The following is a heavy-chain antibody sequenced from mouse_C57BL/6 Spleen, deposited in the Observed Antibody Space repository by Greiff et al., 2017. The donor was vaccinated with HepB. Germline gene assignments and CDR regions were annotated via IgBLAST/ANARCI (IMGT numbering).Heavy chain of an antibody. CDR1: GFNIKDDY. CDR3: TIGITTVVATGFDY. Sequence: EVQLQQSGAELVRPGASVKLSCTASGFNIKDDYMHWVKQRPEQGLEWIGWIDPENGDTEYASKFQGKATITADTSSNTAYLQLSILTSADTAVYYCTIGITTVVATGFDYWGQGTTLTVSS. V-gene: IGHV14-4*01. CDR2: IDPENGDT. J-gene: IGHJ2*01. D-gene: IGHD1-1*01.